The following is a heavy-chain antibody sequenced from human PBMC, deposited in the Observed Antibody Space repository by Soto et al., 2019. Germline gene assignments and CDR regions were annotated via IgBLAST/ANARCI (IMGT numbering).Heavy chain of an antibody. CDR2: ISYDGSNK. Sequence: PWGSLRLSCAAAGFTFSSYAMHWVRQAPGKGLEWVAVISYDGSNKYYADSVKGRFTISRDNSKNTLYLQMNSLRAEDTAVYYCARERHYYYYGMDVWGQGTTVNVSS. J-gene: IGHJ6*02. CDR1: GFTFSSYA. CDR3: ARERHYYYYGMDV. V-gene: IGHV3-30-3*01.